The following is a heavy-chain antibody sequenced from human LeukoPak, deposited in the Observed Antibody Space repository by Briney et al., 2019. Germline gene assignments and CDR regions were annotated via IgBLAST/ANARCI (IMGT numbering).Heavy chain of an antibody. Sequence: GRSLRLSCAASGFTFDDYAMHWVRQAPGKGLEWVSGISWNSGSIGYADSVKGRFTISRDDAKNSLYLQMNSLRAEDTALYYCAKDVSEYYGSGSLFDYWGQGTLVTVSS. CDR1: GFTFDDYA. J-gene: IGHJ4*02. CDR2: ISWNSGSI. D-gene: IGHD3-10*01. CDR3: AKDVSEYYGSGSLFDY. V-gene: IGHV3-9*01.